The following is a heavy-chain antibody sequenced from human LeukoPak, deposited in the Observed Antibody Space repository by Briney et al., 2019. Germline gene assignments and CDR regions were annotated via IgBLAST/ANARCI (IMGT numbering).Heavy chain of an antibody. Sequence: PGGSLRLSCAASGFTFSYYSMSWVRQAPGKRLEWVSGITGSAGSTHYADSVKGRFTISRDNTKNTLYLQMNSLRAEDTAIYYCAKSSYYDSSGYYREHYFDYWGQGTLVTVSS. CDR2: ITGSAGST. D-gene: IGHD3-22*01. V-gene: IGHV3-23*01. CDR3: AKSSYYDSSGYYREHYFDY. CDR1: GFTFSYYS. J-gene: IGHJ4*02.